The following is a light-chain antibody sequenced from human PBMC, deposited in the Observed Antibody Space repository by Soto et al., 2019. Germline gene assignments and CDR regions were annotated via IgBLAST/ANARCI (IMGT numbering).Light chain of an antibody. J-gene: IGKJ1*01. CDR1: QSISNW. CDR2: DAS. Sequence: DIQMTQSAATLSASLGDRVSITWGASQSISNWLAWYQQKKGKAPKILIYDASSLESGVPSRFSGSGYGTEFNLTISSLQTEDFATYYCQHYNIFSRTFGQGTKVDIK. CDR3: QHYNIFSRT. V-gene: IGKV1-5*01.